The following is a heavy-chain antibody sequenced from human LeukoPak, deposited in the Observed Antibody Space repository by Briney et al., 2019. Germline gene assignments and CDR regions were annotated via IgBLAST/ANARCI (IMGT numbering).Heavy chain of an antibody. J-gene: IGHJ4*02. CDR3: ASGGPTRGTLAS. V-gene: IGHV3-30*02. CDR1: AFGFSDYG. D-gene: IGHD1-26*01. CDR2: IRRDGTYA. Sequence: GGSLRLSCTASAFGFSDYGMYWVRQTPDKGLEWVAYIRRDGTYANYVASVKGRFSISRDNSKSTLWLQMNSLRVEDTALYYCASGGPTRGTLASWGQGSLVTVSS.